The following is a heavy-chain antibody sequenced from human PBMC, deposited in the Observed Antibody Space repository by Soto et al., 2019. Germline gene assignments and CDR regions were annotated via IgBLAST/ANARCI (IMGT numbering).Heavy chain of an antibody. CDR1: GFTFSSYS. D-gene: IGHD2-15*01. Sequence: LRLSCAASGFTFSSYSMNWVRQAPGKGLEWVSYISSSSSTIYYADSVKGRFTISRDNAKNSLYLQMNSLRDEDTAVYYCARDRGVVAATPHWFDPWGQGTLVTVSS. CDR2: ISSSSSTI. V-gene: IGHV3-48*02. J-gene: IGHJ5*02. CDR3: ARDRGVVAATPHWFDP.